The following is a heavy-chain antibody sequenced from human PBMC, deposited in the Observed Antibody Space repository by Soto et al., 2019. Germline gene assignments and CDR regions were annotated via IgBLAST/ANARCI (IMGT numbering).Heavy chain of an antibody. D-gene: IGHD3-22*01. J-gene: IGHJ4*02. CDR2: ISSSDTII. V-gene: IGHV3-11*01. CDR1: GFTFSDYY. Sequence: GGSLRLSCAASGFTFSDYYMSWIRQAPGKGLEWVSYISSSDTIISYADSVKGRFTISRDNAKNSLYLQMNSLRAEDTAVYYCARDLGYYDSSGYFECWGQGTLVTVSS. CDR3: ARDLGYYDSSGYFEC.